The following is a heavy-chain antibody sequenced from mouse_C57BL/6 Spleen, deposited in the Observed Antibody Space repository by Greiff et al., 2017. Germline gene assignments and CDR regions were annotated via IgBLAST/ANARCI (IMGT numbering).Heavy chain of an antibody. D-gene: IGHD1-1*01. CDR1: GYAFSSYW. CDR2: IYPGDGDT. Sequence: QVQLQQSGAELVKPGASVKISCKASGYAFSSYWMNWVKQRPGKGLEWIGQIYPGDGDTNYNGKFKGKATLTADKTSSTAYMQLSSLTSEDSAVYFCAGRDSYGSSFYWYFDFWGTGTTVTVSS. CDR3: AGRDSYGSSFYWYFDF. J-gene: IGHJ1*03. V-gene: IGHV1-80*01.